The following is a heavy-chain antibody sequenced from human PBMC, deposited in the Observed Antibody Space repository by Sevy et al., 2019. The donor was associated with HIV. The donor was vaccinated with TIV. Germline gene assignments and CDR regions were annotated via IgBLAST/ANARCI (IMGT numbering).Heavy chain of an antibody. CDR2: ISWDGGST. CDR1: GFTFDDYT. CDR3: AKDMGITGTTVFDY. V-gene: IGHV3-43*01. Sequence: GGSLRLSCAASGFTFDDYTMHWVRQAPGKGLEWVSLISWDGGSTYYADSVKGRFTISRDNSKNSLYLQMNSLRTEDTALYYCAKDMGITGTTVFDYWDQGTLVTVSS. D-gene: IGHD1-20*01. J-gene: IGHJ4*02.